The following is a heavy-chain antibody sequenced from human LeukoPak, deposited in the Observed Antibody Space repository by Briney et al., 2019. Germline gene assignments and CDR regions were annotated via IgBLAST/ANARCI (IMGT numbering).Heavy chain of an antibody. CDR2: IKQDGSEK. CDR1: GFTFSSYW. J-gene: IGHJ6*04. CDR3: ARKAYGLDV. Sequence: GGSLRLSCAPSGFTFSSYWMSWVRQAPGKGLEWVANIKQDGSEKYYVDSVKGRFTISRDNGKNSLYLQMDSLRAEDTAVYYCARKAYGLDVWGKGTTVTVSS. V-gene: IGHV3-7*03.